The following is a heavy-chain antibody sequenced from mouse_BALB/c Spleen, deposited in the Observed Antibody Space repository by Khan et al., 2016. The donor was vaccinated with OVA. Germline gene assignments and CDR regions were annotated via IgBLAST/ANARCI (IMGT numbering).Heavy chain of an antibody. Sequence: EVKLLESGGGLVQPGGSLKLSCAASGFDFSRYWMSWVRQAPGKGLEWIGEINPDSSTINYTPSLKDKFIISRDTANNTLYLHMSKGRSEDTALYYCARQGRDYGSSWFAYWGQGTLVTVSA. J-gene: IGHJ3*01. V-gene: IGHV4-1*02. CDR1: GFDFSRYW. CDR3: ARQGRDYGSSWFAY. D-gene: IGHD1-1*01. CDR2: INPDSSTI.